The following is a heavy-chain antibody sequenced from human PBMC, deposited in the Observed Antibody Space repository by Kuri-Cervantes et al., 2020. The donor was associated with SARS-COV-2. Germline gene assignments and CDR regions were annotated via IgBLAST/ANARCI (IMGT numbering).Heavy chain of an antibody. CDR1: GFTFSRSG. CDR2: ISYDGHNK. Sequence: GGSLRLSCAATGFTFSRSGMHWVRQAPGKGLEWVAAISYDGHNKYYIDSVRGRFTISRDNSRNTLSLQMSSLRPEDTAVYYCAKDRVGVQDFWGQGTLVTVSS. CDR3: AKDRVGVQDF. J-gene: IGHJ4*02. V-gene: IGHV3-30*18. D-gene: IGHD2-21*01.